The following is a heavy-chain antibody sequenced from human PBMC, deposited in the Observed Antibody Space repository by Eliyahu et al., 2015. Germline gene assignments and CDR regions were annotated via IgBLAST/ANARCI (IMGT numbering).Heavy chain of an antibody. V-gene: IGHV3-66*02. CDR2: IYSGGST. CDR1: GFTXSNNY. Sequence: EVQLVESGGDLVQPGGSLXXSCAVXGFTXSNNYMSWVRQAPGKGLECVSIIYSGGSTYYADSVRGRFTISRDNSKNSLYLLMNSLRIEDTAVYYCARDISMDYYYYYMDVWGKGTTVTVSS. CDR3: ARDISMDYYYYYMDV. D-gene: IGHD2-8*01. J-gene: IGHJ6*03.